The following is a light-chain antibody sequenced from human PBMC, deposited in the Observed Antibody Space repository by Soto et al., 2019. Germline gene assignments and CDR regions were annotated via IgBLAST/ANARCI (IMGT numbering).Light chain of an antibody. CDR3: ATWDDSLHGYV. Sequence: QSVLTQPPSASGTPGQRVTISCSGSNXNVGNNKVNWYQQLPGTAPKLLIYTSNQRPSGVPDRFSGSKSGTSASLAISGLQSEDEADYYCATWDDSLHGYVFGTGTKVTVL. CDR1: NXNVGNNK. J-gene: IGLJ1*01. V-gene: IGLV1-44*01. CDR2: TSN.